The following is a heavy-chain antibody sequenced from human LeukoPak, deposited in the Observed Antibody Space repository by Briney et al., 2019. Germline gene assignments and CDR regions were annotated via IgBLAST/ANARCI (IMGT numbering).Heavy chain of an antibody. CDR2: IYTSGST. V-gene: IGHV4-4*09. D-gene: IGHD2/OR15-2a*01. CDR3: ARRATTWPYSYMDV. Sequence: PSETLSLTCTVSGGSISSYYWSWIRQPPGKGLEWIGYIYTSGSTNYNPSLKSRVTISVDTSKNQFSLKLSSVTAADTAVYYCARRATTWPYSYMDVWGKGTTVTVSS. CDR1: GGSISSYY. J-gene: IGHJ6*03.